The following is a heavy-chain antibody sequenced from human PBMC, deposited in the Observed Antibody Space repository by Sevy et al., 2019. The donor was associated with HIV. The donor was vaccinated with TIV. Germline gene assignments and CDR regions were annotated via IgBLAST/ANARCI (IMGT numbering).Heavy chain of an antibody. D-gene: IGHD1-26*01. Sequence: GGSLRLSCAASGFTFSSYSMNWVRQAPEKGLEWISFVSGNSGAINYADSVKGRFTISRDNAKNSLYLQMNSLRVDDTAVYYCASDMGGSWTPLDYWGQGTLVTVSS. CDR2: VSGNSGAI. J-gene: IGHJ4*02. CDR3: ASDMGGSWTPLDY. CDR1: GFTFSSYS. V-gene: IGHV3-48*01.